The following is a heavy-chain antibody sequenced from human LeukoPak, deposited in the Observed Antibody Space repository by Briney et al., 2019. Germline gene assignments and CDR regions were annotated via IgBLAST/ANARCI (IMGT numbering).Heavy chain of an antibody. J-gene: IGHJ4*02. Sequence: GGSLRLSCAASGFTFSSYWMHWVRQAPGKGLVWVSRINSEGSRTFYADSVKGRFTISRDNAKNTLYLQMNSLRAEDPAVYYCVKITSVTGGDCWGQGTRLTVSS. CDR3: VKITSVTGGDC. V-gene: IGHV3-74*01. CDR2: INSEGSRT. CDR1: GFTFSSYW. D-gene: IGHD1-1*01.